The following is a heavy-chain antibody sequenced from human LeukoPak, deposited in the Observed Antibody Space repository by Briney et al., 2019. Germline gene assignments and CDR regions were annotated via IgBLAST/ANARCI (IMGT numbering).Heavy chain of an antibody. CDR3: ARKYSGYVGGFDY. J-gene: IGHJ4*02. Sequence: SETLSLTCTVSGGSISSYYWSWIRQPPGKGLEWIGYIYYSGSTNYNPSLKSRVTISVDTSKNQFSLKLSSVTAADTAVYYCARKYSGYVGGFDYWGQGTLVTVSS. CDR2: IYYSGST. V-gene: IGHV4-59*01. D-gene: IGHD5-12*01. CDR1: GGSISSYY.